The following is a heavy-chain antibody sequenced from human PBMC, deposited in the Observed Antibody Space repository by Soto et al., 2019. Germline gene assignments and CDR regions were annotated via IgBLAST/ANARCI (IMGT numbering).Heavy chain of an antibody. V-gene: IGHV3-23*01. CDR3: AKDKTLTTLVYAGAFDI. J-gene: IGHJ3*02. Sequence: EVQLLESGGGLVQPGGSLRLSCTASGFTFSSYAMSWVRQAPGKGLEWVSAISGSGGSTYYADSVKGRFTISRDNSKNTLYLQMSRLCAEDTAVYYCAKDKTLTTLVYAGAFDIWGQGTMVTVSS. CDR1: GFTFSSYA. CDR2: ISGSGGST. D-gene: IGHD4-17*01.